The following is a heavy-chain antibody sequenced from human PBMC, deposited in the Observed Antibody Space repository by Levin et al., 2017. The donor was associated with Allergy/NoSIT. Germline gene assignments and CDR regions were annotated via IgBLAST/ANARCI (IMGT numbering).Heavy chain of an antibody. CDR2: ITPNSGGT. D-gene: IGHD4-23*01. Sequence: PTASVKVSCKTSGYTFTAHFFHWVRQAPGQGLEWMGWITPNSGGTDYAQKFQGRVTMTRDTSISTTYMELSSLTSDDTAVYYCARGGGNSYFDYWGQGTLVTVSS. CDR1: GYTFTAHF. CDR3: ARGGGNSYFDY. V-gene: IGHV1-2*02. J-gene: IGHJ4*02.